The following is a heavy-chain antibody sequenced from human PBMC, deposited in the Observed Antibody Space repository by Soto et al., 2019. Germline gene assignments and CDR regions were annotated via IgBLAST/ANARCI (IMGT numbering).Heavy chain of an antibody. CDR1: GYRFGSYA. J-gene: IGHJ4*02. D-gene: IGHD7-27*01. CDR3: ARDTGDGTFDF. V-gene: IGHV1-3*01. Sequence: SVKVSCKASGYRFGSYAMHWVRQAPGQRLEWMGWINAGYGNTKSSQKFQDRVTISRDTSASTAYMELTSLRSEDTAVYYCARDTGDGTFDFWGQGTLVTVSS. CDR2: INAGYGNT.